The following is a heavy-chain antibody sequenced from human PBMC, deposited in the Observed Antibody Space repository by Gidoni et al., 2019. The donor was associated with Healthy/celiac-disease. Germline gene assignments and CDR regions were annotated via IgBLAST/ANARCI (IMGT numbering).Heavy chain of an antibody. V-gene: IGHV1-46*01. CDR2: ITPSGGSP. D-gene: IGHD3-22*01. CDR3: ARGGPYYGSSGYYYPFDY. J-gene: IGHJ4*02. CDR1: GYTLTSYY. Sequence: QVQLVQSGPEVKTPGASVKVPCKSSGYTLTSYYMPWVRQAPGQGLEWMGIITPSGGSPSYAQKFQGRVTMTRDASTGTVYMELSSLRSEDTAVYYCARGGPYYGSSGYYYPFDYWGQGTLVTVSS.